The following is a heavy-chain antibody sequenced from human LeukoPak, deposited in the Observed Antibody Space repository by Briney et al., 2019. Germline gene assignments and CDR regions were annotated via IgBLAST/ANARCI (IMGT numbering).Heavy chain of an antibody. Sequence: SETLSLTCTVSGGSISSYYWSWIRQPPGKGLEWIGYIYYSGSTNYNPSLKSRVTISVDTSKNQFSLKLTSVTAADTALYYCARRSTMVRGVINGYLDYWGQGTLVTVSS. V-gene: IGHV4-59*01. D-gene: IGHD3-10*01. CDR1: GGSISSYY. CDR2: IYYSGST. CDR3: ARRSTMVRGVINGYLDY. J-gene: IGHJ4*02.